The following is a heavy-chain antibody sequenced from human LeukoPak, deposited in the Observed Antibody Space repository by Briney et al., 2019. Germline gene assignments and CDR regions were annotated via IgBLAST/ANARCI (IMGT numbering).Heavy chain of an antibody. CDR3: ARAPSGSSYFDY. Sequence: SETLSLTCTVSGVTISSYYWSWIRQPPGKGLEWIGYIYYSGSNNYNPSLQSRVSISVDTSKNQFSLKLSSVTAADTGVYYCARAPSGSSYFDYWGQGTLVTVSS. CDR1: GVTISSYY. CDR2: IYYSGSN. J-gene: IGHJ4*02. V-gene: IGHV4-59*01. D-gene: IGHD1-26*01.